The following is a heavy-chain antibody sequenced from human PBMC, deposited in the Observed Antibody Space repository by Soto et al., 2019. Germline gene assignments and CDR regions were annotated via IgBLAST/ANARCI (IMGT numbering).Heavy chain of an antibody. D-gene: IGHD1-26*01. V-gene: IGHV3-33*01. CDR2: IWSDGSNK. J-gene: IGHJ5*02. CDR3: ARDQTGSYPYNWFDP. CDR1: GFTFNNYA. Sequence: QVQLVESGGGVVQPGRSLSLSCAASGFTFNNYAIHWVRQAPGKGLEWVSVIWSDGSNKYYTDSVKGRFTISRDNSKNTVHLQMNSLRAEDTAVYYCARDQTGSYPYNWFDPWGQGTLVTVSS.